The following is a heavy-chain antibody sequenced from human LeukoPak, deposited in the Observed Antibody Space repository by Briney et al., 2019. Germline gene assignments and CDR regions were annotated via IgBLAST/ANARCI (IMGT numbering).Heavy chain of an antibody. CDR2: ISGSGDST. CDR1: GFPFRCYV. CDR3: AEEFDSSGYFDY. J-gene: IGHJ4*02. V-gene: IGHV3-23*01. Sequence: GGSLRLSCAASGFPFRCYVMSWVRQPPGKGLDWVSAISGSGDSTYYPDSVKGRYTISRDNSKNTLYLQMNSLRAEDTAVYYCAEEFDSSGYFDYWGQGTLVTVSS. D-gene: IGHD3-22*01.